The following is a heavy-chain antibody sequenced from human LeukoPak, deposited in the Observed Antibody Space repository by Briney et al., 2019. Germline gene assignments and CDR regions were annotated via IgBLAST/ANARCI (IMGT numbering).Heavy chain of an antibody. D-gene: IGHD6-6*01. CDR1: GFTFSSYG. CDR2: IRYDGSNK. Sequence: GGSLRLSCTVSGFTFSSYGMHWVRQAPGKGLEWVAFIRYDGSNKYYADSVKGRFTISRDNSKNTLYLQMNSLRAEDTAVYYCAKGSIAARPGAFDIWGQGTMVTVSS. J-gene: IGHJ3*02. V-gene: IGHV3-30*02. CDR3: AKGSIAARPGAFDI.